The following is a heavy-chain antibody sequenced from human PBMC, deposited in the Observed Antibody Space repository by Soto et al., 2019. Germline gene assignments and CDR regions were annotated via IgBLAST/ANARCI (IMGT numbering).Heavy chain of an antibody. D-gene: IGHD3-10*01. J-gene: IGHJ4*02. Sequence: QVQLQQWGAGLLKPSETLSLTCAVYGGSFSGYYWSWVRQPPGKGLEWIGEIERGGSTNYNPSLKSRVAISVDTCKNQFSLKVNSVTAADTAVYYCARGYGSGSYWAYWGQGTLVTVSS. CDR1: GGSFSGYY. V-gene: IGHV4-34*02. CDR3: ARGYGSGSYWAY. CDR2: IERGGST.